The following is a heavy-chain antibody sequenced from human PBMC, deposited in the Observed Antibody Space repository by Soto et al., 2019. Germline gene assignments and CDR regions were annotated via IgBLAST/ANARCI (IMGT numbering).Heavy chain of an antibody. CDR1: GYTFTSHD. CDR2: ISTYSGKT. CDR3: GRGGYMYGYDF. J-gene: IGHJ4*02. D-gene: IGHD5-18*01. Sequence: QVQLMQSGGEVKKPGASVKVSCKASGYTFTSHDISWVRQAPGQGLEWVGWISTYSGKTNSAQSLQGRVTLTTDTSTSTAYMELRSLRSDDTAVYYGGRGGYMYGYDFWGQGTLVTVSP. V-gene: IGHV1-18*04.